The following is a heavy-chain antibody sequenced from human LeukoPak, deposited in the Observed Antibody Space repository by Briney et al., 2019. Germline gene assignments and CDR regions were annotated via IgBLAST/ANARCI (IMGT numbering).Heavy chain of an antibody. CDR2: ISSSGSTI. Sequence: PGGSLRLSCAASGFTFSSYEMNWVRQAPGKGLEWVSYISSSGSTIYYADSVKGRFTISRDNAKNSLYLQMNSLRAEDTAVYYCARFDTAMDGNWFDPWGQGTLVTVSS. CDR1: GFTFSSYE. D-gene: IGHD5-18*01. CDR3: ARFDTAMDGNWFDP. J-gene: IGHJ5*02. V-gene: IGHV3-48*03.